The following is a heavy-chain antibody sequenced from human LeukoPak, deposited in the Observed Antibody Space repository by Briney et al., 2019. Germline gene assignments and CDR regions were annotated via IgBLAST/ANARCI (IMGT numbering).Heavy chain of an antibody. CDR1: GFTFSSYE. CDR3: ARKYCSSTSCLIDN. J-gene: IGHJ4*02. V-gene: IGHV3-48*03. D-gene: IGHD2-2*01. Sequence: GGSLRLSCVASGFTFSSYEMNWVRRAPGKGLEWVSYISGSGSTIYYADSVKGRFTISRDNAKNSLYLQMNSLRAEDTAVYYCARKYCSSTSCLIDNWGQGTLVTVSS. CDR2: ISGSGSTI.